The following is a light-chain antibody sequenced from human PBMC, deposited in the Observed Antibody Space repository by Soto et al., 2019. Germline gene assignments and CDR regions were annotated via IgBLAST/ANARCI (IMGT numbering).Light chain of an antibody. CDR2: DVS. Sequence: QSALTQPASVSGSPGKSIAISCTGTSSDVGAFNYVSWYQQHPGKAPKFMIFDVSSRPSGVSDRFSGSKSGNTASLTISGLQTEDEADYYCASYTTSSTYVFGTGTKLTVL. CDR1: SSDVGAFNY. CDR3: ASYTTSSTYV. J-gene: IGLJ1*01. V-gene: IGLV2-14*03.